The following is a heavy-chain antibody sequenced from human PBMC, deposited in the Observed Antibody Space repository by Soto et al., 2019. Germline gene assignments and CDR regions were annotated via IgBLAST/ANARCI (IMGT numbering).Heavy chain of an antibody. D-gene: IGHD3-16*01. CDR3: ARDPTFFGAPPGGMDV. J-gene: IGHJ6*02. V-gene: IGHV4-30-4*01. CDR1: GGSISSGDYY. CDR2: IYYSGST. Sequence: SETLSLTCTVSGGSISSGDYYWSWIRQPPGKGLEWIGYIYYSGSTYYNPSLKSRVTISVDTSKNQFSLKLSSVTAADTAVYYCARDPTFFGAPPGGMDVWGQGTTVTVS.